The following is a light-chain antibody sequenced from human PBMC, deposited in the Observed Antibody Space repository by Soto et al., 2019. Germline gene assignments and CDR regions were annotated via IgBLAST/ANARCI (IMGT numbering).Light chain of an antibody. V-gene: IGKV4-1*01. CDR1: QSVLYSSNNKNY. CDR2: WAS. Sequence: DIQMTQSPSSLSASVGDRVTITCRASQSVLYSSNNKNYLAWYQQKPGQPPNLLIYWASTRASGVPDRFSGSGSRTDFTLTISSLQAEDVAVYYCQQYYSTQTFGQGTKVDI. J-gene: IGKJ1*01. CDR3: QQYYSTQT.